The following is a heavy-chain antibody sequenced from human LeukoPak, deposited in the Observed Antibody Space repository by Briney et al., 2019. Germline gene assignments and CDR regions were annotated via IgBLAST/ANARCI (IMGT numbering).Heavy chain of an antibody. CDR3: ALYLAAAGLYYFDY. CDR1: GYTFTGYY. V-gene: IGHV1-2*02. D-gene: IGHD6-13*01. Sequence: GASVKVSCKASGYTFTGYYMHWVRQAPGQGLEWMGWINPNSGGTNYAQKFQGRVTMTRDTSISTAYMELSRLRSDDTAVYYCALYLAAAGLYYFDYWGQGTLVTVSS. CDR2: INPNSGGT. J-gene: IGHJ4*02.